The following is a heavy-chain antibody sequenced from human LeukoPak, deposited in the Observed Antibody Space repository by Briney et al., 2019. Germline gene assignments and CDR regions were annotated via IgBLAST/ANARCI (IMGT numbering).Heavy chain of an antibody. J-gene: IGHJ2*01. Sequence: GRSLRLSCAASGFTFSSYAMHWVRQALGKGLEWVAVISYDGSNKYYADSVKGRFTISRDNSKNTLYLQMNSLRAEDTAVYYCARDFYSIAVAGYFDLWGRGTLVTVSS. CDR3: ARDFYSIAVAGYFDL. CDR2: ISYDGSNK. CDR1: GFTFSSYA. D-gene: IGHD6-19*01. V-gene: IGHV3-30-3*01.